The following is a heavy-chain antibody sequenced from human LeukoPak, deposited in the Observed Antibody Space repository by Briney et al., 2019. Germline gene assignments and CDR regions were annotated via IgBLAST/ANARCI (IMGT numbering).Heavy chain of an antibody. J-gene: IGHJ4*02. Sequence: GGSLRLSCAASGFTFSSYAMSWVRQAPGKGLEWVSAISGSGGSTYYADSVKGWFTISRDNSKNTLYLQMNSLRAEDTAVYYCAKDTYSSGWYVRGLFDYWGQGTLVTVSS. V-gene: IGHV3-23*01. CDR3: AKDTYSSGWYVRGLFDY. D-gene: IGHD6-19*01. CDR1: GFTFSSYA. CDR2: ISGSGGST.